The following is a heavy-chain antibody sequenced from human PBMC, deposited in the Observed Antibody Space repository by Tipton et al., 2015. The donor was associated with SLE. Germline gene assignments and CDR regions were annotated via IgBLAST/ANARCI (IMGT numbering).Heavy chain of an antibody. J-gene: IGHJ4*02. CDR3: ARDPEGERGGDCRDY. V-gene: IGHV1-46*01. D-gene: IGHD1-1*01. CDR1: GYTFTSYY. Sequence: QLVQSGPEVKEPGASVKVSCKASGYTFTSYYIHWVRQAPGQGLEWMGILNPSGGSTNYAQKFQGRVTMTRDTSTSTVYMELSSMSSEDTTVYYCARDPEGERGGDCRDYWGQRTLVTVSS. CDR2: LNPSGGST.